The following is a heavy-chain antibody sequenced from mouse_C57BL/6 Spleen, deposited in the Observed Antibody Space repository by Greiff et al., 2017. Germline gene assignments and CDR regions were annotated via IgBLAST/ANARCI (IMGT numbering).Heavy chain of an antibody. Sequence: VQLQQSGAELVRPGASVKLSCTASGFNIKDDYMHWVKQRPEQGLEWIGWIDPENGDTEYASKFQGKATITADTSSNTAYLQLSSLTSEDAAVYYCTYYGNYEGYFDVWGTGTTVTVSS. V-gene: IGHV14-4*01. CDR2: IDPENGDT. CDR1: GFNIKDDY. CDR3: TYYGNYEGYFDV. D-gene: IGHD2-1*01. J-gene: IGHJ1*03.